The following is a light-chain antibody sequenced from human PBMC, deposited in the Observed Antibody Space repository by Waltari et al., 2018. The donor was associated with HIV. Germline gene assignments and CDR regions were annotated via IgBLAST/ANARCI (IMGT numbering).Light chain of an antibody. CDR3: CSYAGSSIPVV. CDR2: DVT. Sequence: HSALTQPASVSGSPGQSITISCTGTSSDVGGYNYVSWYQQHPGKAPKLMIYDVTKRPSGVSKRLAGSKSGNTASLTISGIQAEDEADYYCCSYAGSSIPVVFGGGTKLTVL. CDR1: SSDVGGYNY. V-gene: IGLV2-23*02. J-gene: IGLJ3*02.